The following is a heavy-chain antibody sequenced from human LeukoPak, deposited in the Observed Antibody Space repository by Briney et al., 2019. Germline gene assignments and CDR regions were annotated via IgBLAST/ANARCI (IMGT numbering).Heavy chain of an antibody. V-gene: IGHV4-59*01. CDR1: GFSISGYS. D-gene: IGHD3-10*01. CDR2: FHNSRTT. J-gene: IGHJ5*02. CDR3: ARGHLGLSP. Sequence: PSETLSLTCTVSGFSISGYSLTWVRQPPGQGLEWIGYFHNSRTTSYNPSLTGRVIISVDTAMDQISLKLNSVTAADTAVYYCARGHLGLSPWGQGTLVTVSS.